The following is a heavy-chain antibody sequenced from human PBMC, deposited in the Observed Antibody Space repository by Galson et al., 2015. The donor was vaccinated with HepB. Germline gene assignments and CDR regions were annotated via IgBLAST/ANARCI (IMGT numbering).Heavy chain of an antibody. CDR1: GFTFSSYW. CDR2: IKQDGSEK. J-gene: IGHJ6*02. D-gene: IGHD5-18*01. V-gene: IGHV3-7*03. CDR3: ARDPPPYSYYGMDV. Sequence: SLRLSCAASGFTFSSYWMSWVRQAPGKGLEWVANIKQDGSEKYYVDSVKGRFTISRDNAKNSLYLQMNSLRAEDTAVYYCARDPPPYSYYGMDVWGQGTTVTVSS.